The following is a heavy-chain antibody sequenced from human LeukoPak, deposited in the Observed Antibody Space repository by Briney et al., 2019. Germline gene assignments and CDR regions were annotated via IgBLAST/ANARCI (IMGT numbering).Heavy chain of an antibody. D-gene: IGHD3-22*01. V-gene: IGHV4-30-4*01. Sequence: KPSQTLSLTCTVSGGSISSGDYYWSWIRQPPGKGLEWIGYIYYSGSTYYNPSLKSRVSISVDTSKNQFSLKLTSVTAADTAIYYCARDYDYYDTSGHRHRYFDLWGRGTLVTVSS. CDR3: ARDYDYYDTSGHRHRYFDL. J-gene: IGHJ2*01. CDR1: GGSISSGDYY. CDR2: IYYSGST.